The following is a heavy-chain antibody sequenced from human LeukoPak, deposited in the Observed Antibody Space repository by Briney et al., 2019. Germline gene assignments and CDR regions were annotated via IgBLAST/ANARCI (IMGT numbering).Heavy chain of an antibody. V-gene: IGHV3-7*03. J-gene: IGHJ4*02. Sequence: GGSLRLSCAASGLTFSSYWMSWVRQAPGKGLEWVANIKQDGSEKYYVDSVKGRFTISRDNAKNSLYLQMNSLRAEDTAVYYCARGSGSYDYWGQGTLVTVSS. CDR1: GLTFSSYW. CDR2: IKQDGSEK. CDR3: ARGSGSYDY. D-gene: IGHD1-26*01.